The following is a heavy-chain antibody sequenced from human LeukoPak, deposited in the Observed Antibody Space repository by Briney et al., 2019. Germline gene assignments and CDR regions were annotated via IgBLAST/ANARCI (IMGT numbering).Heavy chain of an antibody. CDR3: ASHLEGY. J-gene: IGHJ4*02. CDR2: IYYSGST. V-gene: IGHV4-59*08. CDR1: GGSISSYY. D-gene: IGHD5-24*01. Sequence: SETLSLTCTVSGGSISSYYWSWVRQPPGKGLEWIGYIYYSGSTNYNPSLKRRVTISVDTSKNQVSLKLSSVTAADTAVYYCASHLEGYWGQGTLVTVSS.